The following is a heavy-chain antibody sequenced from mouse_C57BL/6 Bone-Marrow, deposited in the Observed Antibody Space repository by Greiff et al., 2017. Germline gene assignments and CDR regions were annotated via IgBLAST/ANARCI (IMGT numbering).Heavy chain of an antibody. CDR2: INPGSGGT. CDR1: GYAFTNYL. J-gene: IGHJ3*01. CDR3: ARRDSDYPAWFAY. V-gene: IGHV1-54*01. D-gene: IGHD2-5*01. Sequence: VQLQQSGAELVRPGTSVKVSCKASGYAFTNYLLEWVKQRPGQGLEWIGVINPGSGGTNYNEKFKGKATLTADKSSSTAYMQLSSLTSEDSAVYFCARRDSDYPAWFAYWGQGTLVTVSA.